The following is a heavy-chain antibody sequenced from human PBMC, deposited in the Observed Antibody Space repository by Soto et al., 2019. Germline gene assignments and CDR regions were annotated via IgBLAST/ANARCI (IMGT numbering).Heavy chain of an antibody. J-gene: IGHJ3*01. Sequence: VQLVESGGGLVKPGGSLRLSCAASGFTFSTYSMNWVRQAPGKGLEWVSSISSSSSYIYYADSVKGRFTISRDNAKNSLYLQRNGLRAEDTAVYYCGRDREGVGAGLFWGQGTKVTVSS. CDR1: GFTFSTYS. D-gene: IGHD1-26*01. CDR3: GRDREGVGAGLF. CDR2: ISSSSSYI. V-gene: IGHV3-21*01.